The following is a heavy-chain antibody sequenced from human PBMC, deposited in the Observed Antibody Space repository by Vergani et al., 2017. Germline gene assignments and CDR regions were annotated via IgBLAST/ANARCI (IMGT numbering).Heavy chain of an antibody. CDR2: IIPILGIA. D-gene: IGHD6-19*01. Sequence: QVQLVQSGAEVKKPGSSVKVSCKASGGTFSSYTISWVRQAPGQGLEWMGRIIPILGIANYAQKFQGRVTITADKSTSTAYMELSSLRSEDTAVYYCALEDNKKYSSGWAYWYFDLWGRGTLVTVSS. CDR1: GGTFSSYT. CDR3: ALEDNKKYSSGWAYWYFDL. J-gene: IGHJ2*01. V-gene: IGHV1-69*02.